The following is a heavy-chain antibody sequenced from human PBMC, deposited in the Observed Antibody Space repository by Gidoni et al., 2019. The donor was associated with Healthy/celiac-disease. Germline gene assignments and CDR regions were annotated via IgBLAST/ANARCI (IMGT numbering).Heavy chain of an antibody. J-gene: IGHJ4*02. CDR2: IHPRGGST. Sequence: QVQLVPSGAEVKKPGASVKVSCKASGYTSTNYHMHWVRQAPGQGLEWMGIIHPRGGSTSYAQKFQGRVTMTRDTSTSTVYMELSSLRSEDTAVYYCARARGGFGRRYFDYWGQGTLVTVSS. D-gene: IGHD3-10*01. CDR1: GYTSTNYH. CDR3: ARARGGFGRRYFDY. V-gene: IGHV1-46*01.